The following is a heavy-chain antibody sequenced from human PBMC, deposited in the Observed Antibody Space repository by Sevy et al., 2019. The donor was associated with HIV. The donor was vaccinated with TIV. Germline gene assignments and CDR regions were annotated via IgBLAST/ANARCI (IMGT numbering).Heavy chain of an antibody. CDR3: AKDGGIGYTDFDY. V-gene: IGHV3-30*04. CDR2: ISNDITKA. CDR1: GFTFRNYA. Sequence: GGSLRLSCAASGFTFRNYAMHWVRQAPGKGLEWVAVISNDITKAYYADSVRGRFNNSRDNSKNTLYLQMNSLRPEDTAMYYCAKDGGIGYTDFDYWGQGTLVTVSS. D-gene: IGHD5-12*01. J-gene: IGHJ4*02.